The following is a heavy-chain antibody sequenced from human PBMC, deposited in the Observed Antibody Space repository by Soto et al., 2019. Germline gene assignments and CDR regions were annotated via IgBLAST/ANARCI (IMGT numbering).Heavy chain of an antibody. D-gene: IGHD1-1*01. J-gene: IGHJ4*02. CDR3: ARGPRVSSTGTGAR. V-gene: IGHV3-74*01. CDR2: ISDDGSTA. CDR1: GFTFSAYW. Sequence: GGSLRLSCSVSGFTFSAYWMHWVRQVPGKGLTWVSRISDDGSTATYADSVKGRFVISRDNAKNSLYLEMNTLRADDSGLYYCARGPRVSSTGTGARWGRGTLVTVSS.